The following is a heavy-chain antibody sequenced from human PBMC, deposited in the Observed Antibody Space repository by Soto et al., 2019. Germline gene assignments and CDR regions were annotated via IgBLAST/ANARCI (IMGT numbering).Heavy chain of an antibody. CDR1: GFTFGDYA. V-gene: IGHV3-49*03. CDR3: ARLAMASRRGYYGMDV. D-gene: IGHD3-16*01. J-gene: IGHJ6*02. Sequence: SCTSSGFTFGDYAMSWFREAPGKGLEWVGFIRSKGYGGTTEYAASVKGHVTISADKSISTAYLQWSSLKASDTAMYYCARLAMASRRGYYGMDVWGQGTTVTVSS. CDR2: IRSKGYGGTT.